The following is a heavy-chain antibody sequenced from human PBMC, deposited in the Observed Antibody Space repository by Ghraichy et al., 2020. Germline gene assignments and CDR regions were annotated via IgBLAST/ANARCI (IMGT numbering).Heavy chain of an antibody. CDR2: ISWKTNIK. Sequence: GGSLRLSCAASGFVVDDYAMHWVWQGPGKGLEWVSSISWKTNIKRYAESVKGRFTISRDDAYNLLYLQMDSLRVEDTAMYYCAKGGRITSFGGRDPFGMDVWGQGTTVTVSS. CDR3: AKGGRITSFGGRDPFGMDV. CDR1: GFVVDDYA. D-gene: IGHD3-3*01. V-gene: IGHV3-9*01. J-gene: IGHJ6*02.